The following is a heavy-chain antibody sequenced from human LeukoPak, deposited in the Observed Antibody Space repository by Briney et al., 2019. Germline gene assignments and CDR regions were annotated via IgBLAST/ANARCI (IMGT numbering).Heavy chain of an antibody. V-gene: IGHV3-72*01. Sequence: GGSLRLSCAASGFTFSDHYMDWVRQAPGKGLEWVGHIRNKAKSYTTDYAASVKRRFTISRDDSKNSLYLHMNSLKTEDTAVYYCARIYYASGSHPYDYWGQGTLVTVSS. CDR1: GFTFSDHY. CDR2: IRNKAKSYTT. D-gene: IGHD3-10*01. J-gene: IGHJ4*02. CDR3: ARIYYASGSHPYDY.